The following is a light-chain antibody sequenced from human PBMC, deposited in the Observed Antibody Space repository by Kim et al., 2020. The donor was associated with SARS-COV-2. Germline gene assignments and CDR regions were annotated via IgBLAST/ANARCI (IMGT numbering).Light chain of an antibody. V-gene: IGKV1-33*01. CDR3: QHSHSLPLA. J-gene: IGKJ3*01. Sequence: ASVGDRVTITCQASQDINNYLTWFQQKPGKAPKLLIYNAFNLEGGVPSRFSGSGSGTEFTLTISSLQSVDVATYYCQHSHSLPLAFGPGTKVDIK. CDR1: QDINNY. CDR2: NAF.